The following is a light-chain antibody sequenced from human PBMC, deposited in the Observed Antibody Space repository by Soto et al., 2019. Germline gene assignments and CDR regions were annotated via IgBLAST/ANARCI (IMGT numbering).Light chain of an antibody. CDR1: GNDVGAYNY. Sequence: QAFRTQHRSLSGSPGQSVTISCTGTGNDVGAYNYVSWYQQHPGRPPKLMIYDVARWPSGVPDRFSGSKSGNTASLTISGLQAEDEADYFCCSYAGGYTYLFGTGTKVTVL. CDR3: CSYAGGYTYL. J-gene: IGLJ1*01. V-gene: IGLV2-11*01. CDR2: DVA.